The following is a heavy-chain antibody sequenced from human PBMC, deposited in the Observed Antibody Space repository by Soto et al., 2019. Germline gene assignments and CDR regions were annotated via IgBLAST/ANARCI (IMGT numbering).Heavy chain of an antibody. D-gene: IGHD3-10*01. CDR3: ARLRFGELPLYYYGMDV. V-gene: IGHV4-59*11. CDR2: IYYSGST. Sequence: PSETLSLTCTVSGGSISSHYWSWIRQPPGKGLEWIGYIYYSGSTNYNPSLKSRVTISVDTSKNQFSLKLSSVTAAGTAVYYCARLRFGELPLYYYGMDVWGQGTTVTVSS. CDR1: GGSISSHY. J-gene: IGHJ6*02.